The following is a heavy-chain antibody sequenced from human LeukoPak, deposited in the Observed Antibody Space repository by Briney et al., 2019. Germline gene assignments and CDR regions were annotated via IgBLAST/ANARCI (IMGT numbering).Heavy chain of an antibody. CDR3: ARGRRDGYNSYNWFDP. D-gene: IGHD5-24*01. CDR2: IYYSGST. J-gene: IGHJ5*02. CDR1: GGSISSSSYY. V-gene: IGHV4-39*07. Sequence: SETLSLTCTVSGGSISSSSYYWGWIRQPPGKGLEWIGSIYYSGSTYYNPSLKSRVTISVDTPKNQFSLKLSSVTAADTAVYYCARGRRDGYNSYNWFDPWGQGTLVTVSS.